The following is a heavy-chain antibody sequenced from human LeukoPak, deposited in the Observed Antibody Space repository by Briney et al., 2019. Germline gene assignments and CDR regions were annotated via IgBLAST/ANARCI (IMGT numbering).Heavy chain of an antibody. V-gene: IGHV4-34*01. CDR2: INHSGST. CDR3: ARDRGYPLGAFDI. CDR1: GGSFSGYY. J-gene: IGHJ3*02. D-gene: IGHD5-12*01. Sequence: SETLSLTCAVYGGSFSGYYWSWIRQPPRKGLEWIGEINHSGSTNYNPSLKSRVTISVDTSKNQFSLKLSSVTAADTAVYYCARDRGYPLGAFDIWGQGTMVTVSS.